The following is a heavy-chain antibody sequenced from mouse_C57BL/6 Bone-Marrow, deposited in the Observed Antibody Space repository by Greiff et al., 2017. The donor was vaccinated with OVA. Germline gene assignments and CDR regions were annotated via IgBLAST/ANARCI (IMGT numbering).Heavy chain of an antibody. CDR2: INPGSGGT. Sequence: QVQLKQSGAELVRPGTSVKVSCKASGYAFTNYLIEWVKQRPGQGLEWIGVINPGSGGTNYNEKFKGKATLTADKSSSTAYMQLSSLTSEDSAVYFCARSALWFRYWGQGTSVTVS. CDR1: GYAFTNYL. CDR3: ARSALWFRY. J-gene: IGHJ4*01. D-gene: IGHD2-2*01. V-gene: IGHV1-54*01.